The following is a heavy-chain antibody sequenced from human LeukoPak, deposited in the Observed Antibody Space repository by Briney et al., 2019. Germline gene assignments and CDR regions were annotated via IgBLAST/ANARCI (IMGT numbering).Heavy chain of an antibody. J-gene: IGHJ4*02. CDR1: GYSFPNYW. CDR3: ARQRFSTFDY. Sequence: GESLKISCKVSGYSFPNYWIGWVRQMPGKGLEWMGIIYPSGSDTRYSPSFHGQVTISADNSISTAYLQWSSLKASDTAMYYCARQRFSTFDYWGQGTLVTVSS. V-gene: IGHV5-51*01. CDR2: IYPSGSDT.